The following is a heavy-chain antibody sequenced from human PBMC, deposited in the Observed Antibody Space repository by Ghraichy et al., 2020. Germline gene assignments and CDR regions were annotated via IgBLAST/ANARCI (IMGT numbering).Heavy chain of an antibody. CDR3: AKGTRKWAPLTLPDY. V-gene: IGHV3-30*18. J-gene: IGHJ4*02. CDR2: ISYDGRTE. Sequence: GESLRLSCAASGFTFNSYSMHWVRQAPGKGLEWVAIISYDGRTEYYGDSLKGRFTISRDNSKNTLFLQMHGLRTEDTAVYFCAKGTRKWAPLTLPDYWGQGTLVTVSS. D-gene: IGHD1-26*01. CDR1: GFTFNSYS.